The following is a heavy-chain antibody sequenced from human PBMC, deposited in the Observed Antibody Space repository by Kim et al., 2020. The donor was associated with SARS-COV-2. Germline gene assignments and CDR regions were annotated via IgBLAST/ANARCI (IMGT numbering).Heavy chain of an antibody. CDR1: GFTFSSYS. V-gene: IGHV3-21*01. J-gene: IGHJ4*02. CDR2: ISSSSSYI. CDR3: ARDRTLGGYNFNY. Sequence: GGSLRLSCAASGFTFSSYSMNWVRQAPGKGLEWVSSISSSSSYIYYADSVKGRFTISRDNAKNSLYLQMNSLRAEDTAVYYCARDRTLGGYNFNYWGQGTLVTVSS. D-gene: IGHD5-12*01.